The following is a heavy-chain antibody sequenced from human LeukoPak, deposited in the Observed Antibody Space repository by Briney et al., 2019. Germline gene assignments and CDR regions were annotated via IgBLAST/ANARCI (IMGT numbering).Heavy chain of an antibody. CDR1: GGSISSYY. J-gene: IGHJ6*02. D-gene: IGHD6-13*01. V-gene: IGHV4-59*08. CDR3: ASTARYSRANYYYYGMDV. Sequence: PSETLSLTCTVSGGSISSYYWSWIRQPPGKGLEWIGYIYYSGSTNYNPSLKSRVTISVDTSKNQSSLKLSSVTAADTAVYYCASTARYSRANYYYYGMDVWGQGTTVTVSS. CDR2: IYYSGST.